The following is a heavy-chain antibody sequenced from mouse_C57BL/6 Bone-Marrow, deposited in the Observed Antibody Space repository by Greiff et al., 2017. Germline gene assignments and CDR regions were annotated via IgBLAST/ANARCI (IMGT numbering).Heavy chain of an antibody. CDR1: GYTFTSSW. CDR2: IDPSDSYT. V-gene: IGHV1-50*01. D-gene: IGHD2-3*01. J-gene: IGHJ2*01. CDR3: ARRGWLLSYFDY. Sequence: QVQLQQPGAELVKPGASVKLSCTASGYTFTSSWMQWVKQRPGQGLEWIGEIDPSDSYTNYHQKFKGKATLTVDKSSSNAYMQLSSLTSEDSAVYYCARRGWLLSYFDYWYQGNTPPVSS.